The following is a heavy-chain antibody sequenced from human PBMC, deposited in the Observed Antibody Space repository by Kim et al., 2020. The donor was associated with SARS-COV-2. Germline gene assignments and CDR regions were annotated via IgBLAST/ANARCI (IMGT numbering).Heavy chain of an antibody. CDR3: ARVPATVTSYYFDY. D-gene: IGHD4-17*01. V-gene: IGHV4-31*02. J-gene: IGHJ4*02. Sequence: NPALKSRVTISVDTSKNQFSLKLSSVTAADTAVYYCARVPATVTSYYFDYWGQGTLVTVSS.